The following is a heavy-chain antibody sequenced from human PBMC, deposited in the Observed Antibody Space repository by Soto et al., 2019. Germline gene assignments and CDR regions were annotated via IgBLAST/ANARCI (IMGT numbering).Heavy chain of an antibody. CDR2: IYPADSDT. D-gene: IGHD3-3*01. Sequence: PGESRTDTCRASGRGCTCFWVGGVRQKPGKGLEWMGTIYPADSDTKYSPSFEGQVTISVDKSVNTAYLQWSTLKASDTATYYCARRGDFWSGTTQAGYYYGMDVWGQGTTVTVSS. J-gene: IGHJ6*02. CDR1: GRGCTCFW. CDR3: ARRGDFWSGTTQAGYYYGMDV. V-gene: IGHV5-51*03.